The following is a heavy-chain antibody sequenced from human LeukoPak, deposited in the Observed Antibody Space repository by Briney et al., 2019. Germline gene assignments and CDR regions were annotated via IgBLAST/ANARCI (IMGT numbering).Heavy chain of an antibody. J-gene: IGHJ4*02. CDR1: GFTFSDYY. CDR3: ARTNYDYVWWSYRSFLHPDY. V-gene: IGHV3-11*01. CDR2: ISSSGSTI. D-gene: IGHD3-16*02. Sequence: PGGSLRLSCAASGFTFSDYYMSWIRQAPGKGLEWVSYISSSGSTIYYADSVKGRFTISRDNAKNSLYLQMNSLRAEDTAVYYCARTNYDYVWWSYRSFLHPDYWGQGTLVTVSS.